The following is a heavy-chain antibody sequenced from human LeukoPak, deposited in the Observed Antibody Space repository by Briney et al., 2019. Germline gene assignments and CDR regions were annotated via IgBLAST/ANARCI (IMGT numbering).Heavy chain of an antibody. J-gene: IGHJ4*02. V-gene: IGHV3-33*05. D-gene: IGHD6-19*01. CDR3: ERAMYSSGRTLDY. CDR2: ISYDGGNK. CDR1: GFTFSNFN. Sequence: PGGSLRLSCAASGFTFSNFNMHWVRQAPGKGLEWLAYISYDGGNKYYADSVKGRFAISRDNSKNTLYLEMNSLRVEDTAVYYCERAMYSSGRTLDYWGQGTLVTVSS.